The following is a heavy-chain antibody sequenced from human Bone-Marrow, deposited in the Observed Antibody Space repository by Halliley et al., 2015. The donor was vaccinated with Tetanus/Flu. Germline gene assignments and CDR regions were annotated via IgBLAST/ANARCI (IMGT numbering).Heavy chain of an antibody. J-gene: IGHJ6*02. CDR3: TTNERGGGYYYGMDV. Sequence: RRRPYNYAADYGASVKGRFTIPRDDSENTAYVEMSSLKSEDTAVYYCTTNERGGGYYYGMDVWGHGTTVIVSS. V-gene: IGHV3-73*01. CDR2: RRRPYNYAA. D-gene: IGHD3-16*01.